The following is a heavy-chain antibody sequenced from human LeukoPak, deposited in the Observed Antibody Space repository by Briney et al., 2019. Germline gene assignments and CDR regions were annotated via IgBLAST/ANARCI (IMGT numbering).Heavy chain of an antibody. Sequence: SETLSLTCTVSGGSISSSSYYWGWIRQPPGKGLEWIGYVYYSGDTNYNPSLKSRVTISVDTSKNQFSLKLSSVTAADTAVYYCARRIAVTGIYAFDIWGRGTMVTVSS. CDR3: ARRIAVTGIYAFDI. CDR2: VYYSGDT. J-gene: IGHJ3*02. V-gene: IGHV4-61*05. CDR1: GGSISSSSYY. D-gene: IGHD6-13*01.